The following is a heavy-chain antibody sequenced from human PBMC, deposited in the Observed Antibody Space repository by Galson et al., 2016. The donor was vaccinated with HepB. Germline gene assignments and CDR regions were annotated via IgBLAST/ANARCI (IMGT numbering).Heavy chain of an antibody. CDR1: GFTFTRYG. CDR3: AKDSLVYAIDYYYGMDV. CDR2: ISYDGSNK. V-gene: IGHV3-30*18. J-gene: IGHJ6*02. Sequence: SMRLSCAASGFTFTRYGMHWARQAPGKGLEWVAVISYDGSNKYYADSVKGRFTISRENSKNTLDLQMNSLRAEDTAVYYCAKDSLVYAIDYYYGMDVWGQGTTVTVSS. D-gene: IGHD2-8*01.